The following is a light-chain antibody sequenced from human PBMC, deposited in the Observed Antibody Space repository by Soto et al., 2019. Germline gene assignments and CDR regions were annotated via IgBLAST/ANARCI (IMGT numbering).Light chain of an antibody. V-gene: IGKV3-15*01. Sequence: EIVMTQSPATLSVSPGERATLSCRASQSVSSLLAWYQQKPGQAPRLLIYRASTRATGIPARFSGSGSGTEFTLTISSPQSEDFAVYYCQQFNSWPLTFGGGTRVEIK. J-gene: IGKJ4*01. CDR2: RAS. CDR1: QSVSSL. CDR3: QQFNSWPLT.